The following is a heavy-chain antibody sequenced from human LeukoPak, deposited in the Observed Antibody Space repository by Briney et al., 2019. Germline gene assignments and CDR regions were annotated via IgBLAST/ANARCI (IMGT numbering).Heavy chain of an antibody. J-gene: IGHJ4*02. V-gene: IGHV4-34*01. Sequence: SETLSLTCAVYGGSFSAYYWSWIRQPPGKGLEWIGEINHSGGTNYNPSLKSRVTISVDTSNNQFSLTMASVTAADTAVYYCARLPRGLIRSYWGQGTLVTVSS. D-gene: IGHD3-16*01. CDR2: INHSGGT. CDR1: GGSFSAYY. CDR3: ARLPRGLIRSY.